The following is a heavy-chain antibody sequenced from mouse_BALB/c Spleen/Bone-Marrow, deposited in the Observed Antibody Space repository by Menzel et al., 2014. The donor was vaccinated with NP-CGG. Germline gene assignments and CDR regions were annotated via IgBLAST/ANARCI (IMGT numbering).Heavy chain of an antibody. V-gene: IGHV1-26*01. CDR1: GYSFTDYY. J-gene: IGHJ3*01. CDR3: ASFGFAY. CDR2: INPYNGAT. Sequence: EVQLQQSGPELVKPGALVKISCKASGYSFTDYYMHWVKQSHVKSLEWIGRINPYNGATSYNQNFKDKASLTVDKSSRTAYMELHSLTSEDSAVYYCASFGFAYWGQGTLVTVSA.